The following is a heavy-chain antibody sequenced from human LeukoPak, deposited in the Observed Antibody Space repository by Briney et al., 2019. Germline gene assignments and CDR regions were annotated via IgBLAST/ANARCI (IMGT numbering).Heavy chain of an antibody. CDR3: ARERIRPSLGSDAFDI. CDR1: GVSISSYY. CDR2: MYSSGST. D-gene: IGHD3-3*02. V-gene: IGHV4-59*12. Sequence: SETLSLTCTVSGVSISSYYWSWIRQPPGKGLEWIGYMYSSGSTNYTPSLKSRVTISGDTSKNQFPLKLTSVTAADTAVYYCARERIRPSLGSDAFDIWGQGTMVTVSS. J-gene: IGHJ3*02.